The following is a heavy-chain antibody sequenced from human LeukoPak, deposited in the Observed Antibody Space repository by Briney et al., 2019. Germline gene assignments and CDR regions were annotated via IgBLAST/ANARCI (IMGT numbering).Heavy chain of an antibody. J-gene: IGHJ5*02. CDR1: GDSISTYY. V-gene: IGHV4-4*09. Sequence: PSETLSLTCAVSGDSISTYYWSWIRQSPGKGLEWMGYIYTSGNTKYNPSLKSRVTMSVDTSKNQFSLRLRSVTAADTAVYYCARLEVLQWFGEFRYKWFDPWGQGTLVTVSS. D-gene: IGHD3-10*01. CDR2: IYTSGNT. CDR3: ARLEVLQWFGEFRYKWFDP.